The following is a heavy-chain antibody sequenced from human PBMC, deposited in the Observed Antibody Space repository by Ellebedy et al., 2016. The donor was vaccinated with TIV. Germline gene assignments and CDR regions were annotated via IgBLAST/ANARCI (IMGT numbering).Heavy chain of an antibody. CDR3: ARNRNDFDANGYWNY. Sequence: GGSLRLSCAASGFSFSDYYMSWIRQAPGKGLECVAYINHDGAIKYYADAVRGRFTVSRDNAENSLHLQMNSLRAEDTTVYYCARNRNDFDANGYWNYWGPGAQVTVSS. CDR2: INHDGAIK. D-gene: IGHD3-22*01. V-gene: IGHV3-11*01. CDR1: GFSFSDYY. J-gene: IGHJ4*02.